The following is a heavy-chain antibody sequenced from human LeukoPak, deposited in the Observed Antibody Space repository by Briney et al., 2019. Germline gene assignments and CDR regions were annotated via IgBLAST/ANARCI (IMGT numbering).Heavy chain of an antibody. D-gene: IGHD5-24*01. CDR2: IKWNGGST. Sequence: GGSLRLSCSASGFAFDNHAMGWVRQTPGKGLEWVSGIKWNGGSTAYADSVKGRFTISRDNAKNSLYLQMNSLRDEDTALYHCARMAASYYYYYMDVWGKGTTVTISS. CDR1: GFAFDNHA. CDR3: ARMAASYYYYYMDV. V-gene: IGHV3-20*01. J-gene: IGHJ6*03.